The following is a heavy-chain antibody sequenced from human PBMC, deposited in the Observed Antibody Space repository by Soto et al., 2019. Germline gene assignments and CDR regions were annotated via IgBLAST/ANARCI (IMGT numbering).Heavy chain of an antibody. CDR3: ARHGCRAPPRSLFDP. CDR2: IYYNGNT. J-gene: IGHJ5*02. Sequence: PSETLSLTCTVSGGSSSNPNYYWFWIRQPPWKALEWVGSIYYNGNTYYSPSLKSRGTISVDTSNNPFALKLTSVTAADTAVYYCARHGCRAPPRSLFDPWGQGTLVTVSS. V-gene: IGHV4-39*01. CDR1: GGSSSNPNYY. D-gene: IGHD6-13*01.